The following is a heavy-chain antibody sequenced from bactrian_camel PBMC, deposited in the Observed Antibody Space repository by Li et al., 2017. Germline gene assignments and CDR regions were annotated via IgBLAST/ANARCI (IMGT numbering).Heavy chain of an antibody. CDR1: GSTGGVIY. CDR3: AAVRGPTYGGSQY. J-gene: IGHJ4*01. Sequence: VQLVESGGGLVQPGGSLILSCAASGSTGGVIYMNWVRQAPGKEREGVALTYTRSATTYYADSVKDRFTISRDNAKNTVYLQMNSLKPEDTAAYYCAAVRGPTYGGSQYWGQGTQVT. D-gene: IGHD6*01. CDR2: TYTRSATT. V-gene: IGHV3S40*01.